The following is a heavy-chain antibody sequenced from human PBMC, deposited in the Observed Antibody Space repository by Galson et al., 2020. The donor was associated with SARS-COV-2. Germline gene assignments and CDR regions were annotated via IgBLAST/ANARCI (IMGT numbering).Heavy chain of an antibody. J-gene: IGHJ6*02. CDR1: GGSITSGSFY. D-gene: IGHD6-19*01. V-gene: IGHV4-61*02. CDR3: ARDQRQFYGMDI. CDR2: IYTSGGI. Sequence: SETLSLTCTVSGGSITSGSFYWTWVRQPAGKGLEWIGRIYTSGGIDYNASLKGRVTISIDASANQCSLKLTSVTAADTAVYYCARDQRQFYGMDIWGQGTTVTVSS.